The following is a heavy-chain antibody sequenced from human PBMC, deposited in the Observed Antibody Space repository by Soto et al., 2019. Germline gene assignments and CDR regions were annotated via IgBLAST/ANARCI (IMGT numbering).Heavy chain of an antibody. CDR2: IIPIFGTA. Sequence: QVQLVQSGAEVKKPGSSVKVSCKASGGTFSSYAISWVRQAPGQGLEWMGGIIPIFGTANYAQKFQGRVTITADESTSTAYMELSRLRSEDTAVYYCARGGGMTTVTTGYYYYGMDVWGQGTTVTVSS. CDR3: ARGGGMTTVTTGYYYYGMDV. J-gene: IGHJ6*02. V-gene: IGHV1-69*01. CDR1: GGTFSSYA. D-gene: IGHD4-17*01.